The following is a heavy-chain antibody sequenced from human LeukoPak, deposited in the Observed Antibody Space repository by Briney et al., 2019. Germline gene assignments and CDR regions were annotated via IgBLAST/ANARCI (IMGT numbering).Heavy chain of an antibody. D-gene: IGHD3-3*01. V-gene: IGHV1-18*01. Sequence: ASVKVSCKASGYTFTSYGISWVRQAPGQGLEWMGWISAYNGNTNYAQKLQGRVTMTTDTSTSTAYMELRSLRSDDTAVYYCARLGSYDFWSGPPGLYYYYYMDVWGKGTTVTVSS. CDR2: ISAYNGNT. CDR1: GYTFTSYG. CDR3: ARLGSYDFWSGPPGLYYYYYMDV. J-gene: IGHJ6*03.